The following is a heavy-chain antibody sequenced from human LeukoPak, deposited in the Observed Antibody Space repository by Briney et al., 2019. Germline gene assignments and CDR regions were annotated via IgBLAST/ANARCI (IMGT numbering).Heavy chain of an antibody. CDR3: AHSGLRLQFDY. CDR2: IYWDDDK. V-gene: IGHV2-5*08. J-gene: IGHJ4*02. Sequence: QTLSLTCTVSGGSISSGSYYWSWIRQPPGKALEWLALIYWDDDKRYSPSLKSRLTITKDTSKNQVVLTMTNMDPVDTATYYCAHSGLRLQFDYWGQGTLVTVSS. CDR1: GGSISSGSYY.